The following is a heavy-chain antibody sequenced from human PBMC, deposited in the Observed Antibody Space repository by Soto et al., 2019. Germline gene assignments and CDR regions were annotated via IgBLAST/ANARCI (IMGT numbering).Heavy chain of an antibody. Sequence: QVQLVQSGAEVKKPGSSVKVSCKASGGTFSGYAISWVRQAPGQGLGWMGGIIPIFGTANYAQKFQGRVTITADESTSTAYMELSSLRSEDTAVYYCARDSVATIISGWFDPWGQGTLVTVSS. CDR3: ARDSVATIISGWFDP. V-gene: IGHV1-69*01. D-gene: IGHD5-12*01. CDR2: IIPIFGTA. J-gene: IGHJ5*02. CDR1: GGTFSGYA.